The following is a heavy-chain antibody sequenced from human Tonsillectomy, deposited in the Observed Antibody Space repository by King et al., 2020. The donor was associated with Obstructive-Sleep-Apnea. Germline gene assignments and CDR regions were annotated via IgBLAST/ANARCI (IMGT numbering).Heavy chain of an antibody. J-gene: IGHJ4*02. D-gene: IGHD1/OR15-1a*01. CDR2: ISYDGSNK. Sequence: HVQLVESGGGVVQPGRSLRLSCAASGFTFSTYAMHWFRQAPGKGLEWVAVISYDGSNKYYADSVKGRFTISRDNSKNTLYLQMNSLRAEDTAVYYCGTNPMSEDYWGQGTLVTVSS. V-gene: IGHV3-30*04. CDR3: GTNPMSEDY. CDR1: GFTFSTYA.